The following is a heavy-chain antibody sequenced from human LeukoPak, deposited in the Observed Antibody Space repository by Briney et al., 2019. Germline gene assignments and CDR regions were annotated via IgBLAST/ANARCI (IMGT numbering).Heavy chain of an antibody. CDR1: GFTFSSYA. Sequence: GGSLRLSCAASGFTFSSYAMSWVRQAPGKGLELVSVIYSGGSTYYADSVKGRFTISRDNSKNTLYLQMNNLRAEDTAVYYCARGLRYSTGWWYFDCWGQGTLVTVSS. CDR2: IYSGGST. V-gene: IGHV3-53*01. D-gene: IGHD6-19*01. J-gene: IGHJ4*02. CDR3: ARGLRYSTGWWYFDC.